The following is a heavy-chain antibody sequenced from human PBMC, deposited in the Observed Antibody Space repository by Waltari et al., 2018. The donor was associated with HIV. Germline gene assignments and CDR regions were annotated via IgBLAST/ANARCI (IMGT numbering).Heavy chain of an antibody. V-gene: IGHV3-74*01. J-gene: IGHJ3*02. Sequence: EVQLVESGGGLVQPGGSLRLPCAASGFTFSSYWMHWVRQAPGKGLVWVSRINSDGSSTSYADSVKGRFTISRDNAKNTLYLQMNSLRAEDTAVYYCARTWYSSGLDAFDIWGQGTMVTVSS. CDR2: INSDGSST. D-gene: IGHD6-19*01. CDR3: ARTWYSSGLDAFDI. CDR1: GFTFSSYW.